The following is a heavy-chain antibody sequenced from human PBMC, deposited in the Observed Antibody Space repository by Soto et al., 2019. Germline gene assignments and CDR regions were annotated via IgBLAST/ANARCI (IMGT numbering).Heavy chain of an antibody. CDR2: IIPIFGTA. V-gene: IGHV1-69*06. J-gene: IGHJ6*02. CDR3: ARPSVYYYDSSGYYSDPYYYYYGMDV. D-gene: IGHD3-22*01. Sequence: GASVKVSCKASGGTFSSYAISWVRQAPGQGLEWMGGIIPIFGTANYAQKFQGRVTITADKSTSTAYMELSSLRSEDTAVYYCARPSVYYYDSSGYYSDPYYYYYGMDVWGQGTTVTVSS. CDR1: GGTFSSYA.